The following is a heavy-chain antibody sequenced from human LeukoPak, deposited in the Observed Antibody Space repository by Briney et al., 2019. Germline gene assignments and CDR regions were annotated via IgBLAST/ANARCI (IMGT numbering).Heavy chain of an antibody. J-gene: IGHJ5*02. CDR1: GGSISSYY. Sequence: SETLSLTCTVSGGSISSYYWSWIRQPPGKGLEWIGYIHYSGSTNYNPSLKSRVTISVDTSKNQFSLKLSSVTAADTAVYYCARQRITMSRSNWFDPWGQGTLVTVSS. CDR3: ARQRITMSRSNWFDP. CDR2: IHYSGST. V-gene: IGHV4-59*01. D-gene: IGHD3-10*02.